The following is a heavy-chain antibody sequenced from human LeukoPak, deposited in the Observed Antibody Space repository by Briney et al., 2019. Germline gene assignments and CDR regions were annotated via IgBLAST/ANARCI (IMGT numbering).Heavy chain of an antibody. CDR1: GFTFSSYG. J-gene: IGHJ3*02. D-gene: IGHD3-10*01. CDR2: INWNGGRI. CDR3: ARRFGELEPAFDT. Sequence: GGSLRLSCAASGFTFSSYGMSWVRQAPGKGLEWVSGINWNGGRIDYAESVKGRFTISRDNTKNSLYLQMNSLRAEDTAFYYCARRFGELEPAFDTWGQGTMVTVSS. V-gene: IGHV3-20*04.